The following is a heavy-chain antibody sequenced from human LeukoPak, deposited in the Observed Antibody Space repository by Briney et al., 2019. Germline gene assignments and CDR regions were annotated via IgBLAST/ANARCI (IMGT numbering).Heavy chain of an antibody. CDR1: GGSISSSSYY. V-gene: IGHV4-39*01. CDR3: ARHTTLVSSGGRAFDI. D-gene: IGHD3-10*01. Sequence: PSETLSLTCTVSGGSISSSSYYWGWIRQPPGKGLEWIGSIYYSGSTYYNPSLKSRVTISVDTSKNQFSLKLSSVTAADTAVYYCARHTTLVSSGGRAFDIWGQGTMVTVSS. J-gene: IGHJ3*02. CDR2: IYYSGST.